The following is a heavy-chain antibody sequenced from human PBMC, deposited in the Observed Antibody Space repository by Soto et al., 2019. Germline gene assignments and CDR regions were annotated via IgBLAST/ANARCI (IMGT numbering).Heavy chain of an antibody. CDR2: IHSSGVTI. V-gene: IGHV3-11*01. J-gene: IGHJ5*01. CDR1: GFAFRDYY. D-gene: IGHD1-1*01. CDR3: ARAVNWNEFDP. Sequence: GSLRLSCAASGFAFRDYYMTWIRQAPGKGLEWVSYIHSSGVTIYYADSVKGRFTISRDNAKNSLYLQMNSLRVEDTAMYYCARAVNWNEFDPWGQGTLVTVSS.